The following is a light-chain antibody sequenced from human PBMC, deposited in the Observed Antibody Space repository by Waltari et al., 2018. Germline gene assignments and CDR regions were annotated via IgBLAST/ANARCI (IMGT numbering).Light chain of an antibody. CDR1: SGHSSYA. V-gene: IGLV4-69*01. CDR2: LNSDGSH. Sequence: QLVLTQSPSASASLGASVKLTCTLSSGHSSYAIAWHQQQPEKGPRYLMKLNSDGSHSKEDGIPDRFSGSSSGAGRYLTISSLQSEDEADYYCQTWGTGIHWVFGGGTKLTVL. CDR3: QTWGTGIHWV. J-gene: IGLJ3*02.